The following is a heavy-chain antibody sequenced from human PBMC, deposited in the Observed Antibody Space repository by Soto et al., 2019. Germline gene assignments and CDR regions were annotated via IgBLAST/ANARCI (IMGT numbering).Heavy chain of an antibody. CDR3: ARDGPAVAYDY. V-gene: IGHV3-30-3*01. J-gene: IGHJ4*02. CDR2: ISYEGSNK. Sequence: QVQLVESGGGVVQPGRSLRLSCAASGFTFSSYAMHWVRQAPGKGLEWVAVISYEGSNKYYADSVKGRFTISRDNSKNTLYLQMNSLRAEDTAVYYCARDGPAVAYDYWGQGTLVTVSS. D-gene: IGHD6-19*01. CDR1: GFTFSSYA.